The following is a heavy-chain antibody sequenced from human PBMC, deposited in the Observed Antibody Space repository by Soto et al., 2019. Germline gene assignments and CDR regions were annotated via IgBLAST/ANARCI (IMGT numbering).Heavy chain of an antibody. D-gene: IGHD5-12*01. CDR3: ARGNHRWLQLWYFDL. CDR2: IIPIFGTA. CDR1: GGTFSSYT. V-gene: IGHV1-69*12. J-gene: IGHJ2*01. Sequence: QVQLVQSGAEVKKPGSSVTVSCKASGGTFSSYTISWVRPGPGQGPEWMGGIIPIFGTANYAQKFQGRVTITADESTSTADMELSSLRSEDTAVYYCARGNHRWLQLWYFDLWGRGTLVTVSS.